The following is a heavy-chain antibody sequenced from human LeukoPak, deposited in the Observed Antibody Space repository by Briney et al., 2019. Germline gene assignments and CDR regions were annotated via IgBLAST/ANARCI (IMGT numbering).Heavy chain of an antibody. Sequence: PSETLSLTCTVSSGSISSYYWSWIRQPPGKGLDWSGYIYYSGSTNYNPSLKGRVTISVDTSKNQFSLQLSSVTAADTAVYYCARGKTYYDISKDAFDIWGQGTMVTVSS. V-gene: IGHV4-59*01. CDR2: IYYSGST. J-gene: IGHJ3*02. D-gene: IGHD3-22*01. CDR3: ARGKTYYDISKDAFDI. CDR1: SGSISSYY.